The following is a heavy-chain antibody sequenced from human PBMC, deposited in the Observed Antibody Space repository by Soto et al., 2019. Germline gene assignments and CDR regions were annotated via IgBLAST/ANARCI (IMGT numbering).Heavy chain of an antibody. D-gene: IGHD6-19*01. CDR3: AKGVRSSGWYYFDY. CDR2: ISYDGSNK. CDR1: GFTFSSYG. V-gene: IGHV3-30*18. J-gene: IGHJ4*02. Sequence: GESLKISCAASGFTFSSYGMHWVRQAPGKGLEWVAVISYDGSNKYYADSVKGRFTISRDNSKNTLYLQMNSLRAEDTAVYYCAKGVRSSGWYYFDYWGQGTLVTVSS.